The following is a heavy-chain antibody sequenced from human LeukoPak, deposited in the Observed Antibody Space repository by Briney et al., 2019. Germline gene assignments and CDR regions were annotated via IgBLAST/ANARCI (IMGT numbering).Heavy chain of an antibody. CDR1: GGSFSGYY. Sequence: SSETLSLTCAVYGGSFSGYYWSWIRRPPGKGLEWVGEINHSGSTNYNPSLKSRVTIPVDPSKNQYSLKLSSVPAPDTAVYYCARGQGSAAISPRRRGNGFDPWGQGTLVTVSS. V-gene: IGHV4-34*01. D-gene: IGHD2-2*02. CDR3: ARGQGSAAISPRRRGNGFDP. CDR2: INHSGST. J-gene: IGHJ5*02.